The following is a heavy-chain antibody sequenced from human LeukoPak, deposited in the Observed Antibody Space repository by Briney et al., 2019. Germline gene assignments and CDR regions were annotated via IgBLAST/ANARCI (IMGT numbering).Heavy chain of an antibody. J-gene: IGHJ4*02. D-gene: IGHD3-3*01. V-gene: IGHV4-31*03. Sequence: SETLSLTCTVSGGSISSGGYYWSWLRQHPGKGLEWIGYIYYSGSTYYNPSLKSRVTISVDTSKNQFSLKLSSVTAADTAVYYCARGNPGVLRFLVAYTLFDHWGQGTPVTVSS. CDR1: GGSISSGGYY. CDR3: ARGNPGVLRFLVAYTLFDH. CDR2: IYYSGST.